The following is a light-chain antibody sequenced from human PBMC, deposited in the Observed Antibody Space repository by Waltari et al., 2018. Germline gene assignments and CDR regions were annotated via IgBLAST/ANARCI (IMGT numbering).Light chain of an antibody. V-gene: IGKV1-39*01. CDR3: QQTYNLIS. CDR1: QRISSY. J-gene: IGKJ3*01. CDR2: GSS. Sequence: DIQMTQSPSFLAASVGDRVTITCRASQRISSYLNWYQMKPGKATELLIYGSSTVQSGVPSRFSGIGFCTDFTLTISSLQPEDFATYYCQQTYNLISFGPGTKVDLK.